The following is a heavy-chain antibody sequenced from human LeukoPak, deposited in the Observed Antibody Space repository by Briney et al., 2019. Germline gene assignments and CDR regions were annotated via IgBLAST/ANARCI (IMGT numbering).Heavy chain of an antibody. V-gene: IGHV3-48*01. CDR3: ERAYGGNPFDS. CDR2: TSSIRDPI. CDR1: GFTFSSYS. D-gene: IGHD4-23*01. J-gene: IGHJ4*02. Sequence: PGGSLRLSCAASGFTFSSYSMNWVRQAPGKGRGWVSYTSSIRDPIYYADSVKVRFTISRGSAKNTLYLKMNSLRAEDTAAYYCERAYGGNPFDSWGQGTLVTVPS.